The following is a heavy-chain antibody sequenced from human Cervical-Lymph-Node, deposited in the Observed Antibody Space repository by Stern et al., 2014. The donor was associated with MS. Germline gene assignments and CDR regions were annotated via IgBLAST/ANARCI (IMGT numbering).Heavy chain of an antibody. CDR3: ARLPDAFDI. V-gene: IGHV5-51*01. Sequence: EVQLVESGAEVKKPGESLKISCQASGYSFTKYWIGWVRLMPGKGLEWMGIIYPGDSDARYNPSFQGLVTGSVDTSIKPAYMQWSSLKASDTAIYYCARLPDAFDIWGQGTMVTVSS. CDR2: IYPGDSDA. CDR1: GYSFTKYW. J-gene: IGHJ3*02.